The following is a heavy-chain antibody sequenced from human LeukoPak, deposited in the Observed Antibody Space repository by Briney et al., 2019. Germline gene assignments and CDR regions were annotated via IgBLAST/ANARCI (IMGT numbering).Heavy chain of an antibody. CDR1: GGWIGSSCYC. Sequence: QSLTVEVRGGWIGSSCYCWGWIQQPPGKGLEWIGSIYYSGSTYYNPSLKSRVTISVDTSKNQFSLKLSSVTAADTAVYYCARRRWELEGNYFDYWGQGTLVTVSS. D-gene: IGHD1-26*01. CDR3: ARRRWELEGNYFDY. CDR2: IYYSGST. J-gene: IGHJ4*02. V-gene: IGHV4-39*01.